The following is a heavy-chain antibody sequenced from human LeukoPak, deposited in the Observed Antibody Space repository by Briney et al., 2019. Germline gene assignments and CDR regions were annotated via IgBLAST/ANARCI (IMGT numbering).Heavy chain of an antibody. J-gene: IGHJ4*02. Sequence: GGSLRLSCAASGFTFSSYAMHWVRQAPGKGLEWVAVISYDGSNKYYADSVKGRFTISRDNAKKSLYLQMNSLRGEDTAIYYCARGGGCASDYWGQGTLVTVSS. D-gene: IGHD6-25*01. CDR2: ISYDGSNK. CDR3: ARGGGCASDY. CDR1: GFTFSSYA. V-gene: IGHV3-30-3*01.